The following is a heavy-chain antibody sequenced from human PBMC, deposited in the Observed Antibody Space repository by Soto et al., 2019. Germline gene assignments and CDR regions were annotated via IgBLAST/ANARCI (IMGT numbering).Heavy chain of an antibody. V-gene: IGHV3-74*01. CDR1: GFXFSSYW. CDR3: ARGYYLATTYYFDY. D-gene: IGHD5-12*01. Sequence: GGSLXLSCAASGFXFSSYWMHWVRQAPGKGLVWVSRINSDGSSTSYADSVKGRFTISRDNAKNTLYLQMNSLRAEDTAVYYCARGYYLATTYYFDYWGQGTLVTVSS. J-gene: IGHJ4*02. CDR2: INSDGSST.